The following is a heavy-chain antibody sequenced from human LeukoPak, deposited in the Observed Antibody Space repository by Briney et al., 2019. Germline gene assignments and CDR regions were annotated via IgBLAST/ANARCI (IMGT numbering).Heavy chain of an antibody. CDR1: GDSISSYY. D-gene: IGHD2-15*01. CDR3: ARGATAYYFDY. Sequence: SETLSPTCTVSGDSISSYYWSWIRQPPGEGLEWIGYIYYSGSTNYHPSLKSRVTMSVDTSKNQFSLNLSSVTAADTAVYYCARGATAYYFDYWGQGTLVTVSS. V-gene: IGHV4-59*01. J-gene: IGHJ4*02. CDR2: IYYSGST.